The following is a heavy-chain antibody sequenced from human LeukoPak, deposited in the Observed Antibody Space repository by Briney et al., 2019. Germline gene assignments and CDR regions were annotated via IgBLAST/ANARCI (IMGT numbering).Heavy chain of an antibody. J-gene: IGHJ6*03. D-gene: IGHD2-2*02. CDR3: ARIKWYCSSTSCYNYYYYYMDV. V-gene: IGHV3-7*01. Sequence: GGSLRLSCAASGFTFSSYWMSWVRQAPGKGLEWVANIKQDGSEKYYVDSVKGRFTISRDNAKNSLYLQMNSLRAEDTAVYYCARIKWYCSSTSCYNYYYYYMDVWGKGTTVTVSS. CDR1: GFTFSSYW. CDR2: IKQDGSEK.